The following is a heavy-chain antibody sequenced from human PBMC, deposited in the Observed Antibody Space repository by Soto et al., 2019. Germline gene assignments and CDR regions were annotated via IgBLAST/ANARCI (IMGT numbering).Heavy chain of an antibody. CDR2: IYYSGST. CDR1: GGSISSYY. Sequence: SETLSLTCTVSGGSISSYYWSWIRQPPGKGLEWIGYIYYSGSTNYNPSLKSRVTISVDTSKNQFSLKLSYVTAADTAVYYCARGQQWLWGNWFDPWGQGTLVTVSS. D-gene: IGHD6-19*01. J-gene: IGHJ5*02. V-gene: IGHV4-59*08. CDR3: ARGQQWLWGNWFDP.